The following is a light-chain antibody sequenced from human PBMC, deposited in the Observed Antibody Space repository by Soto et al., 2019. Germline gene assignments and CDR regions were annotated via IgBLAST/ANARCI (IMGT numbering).Light chain of an antibody. CDR3: QQYNSYWT. Sequence: DTQMTQSPSTLSASVGDRVTITCRASQSISSWLAWYQQKPGKAPKLLIYDASSLESGVPSRFSGSGSGTEFTLTISXLQPDDFATYYCQQYNSYWTFGQGTKVDIK. CDR1: QSISSW. J-gene: IGKJ1*01. CDR2: DAS. V-gene: IGKV1-5*01.